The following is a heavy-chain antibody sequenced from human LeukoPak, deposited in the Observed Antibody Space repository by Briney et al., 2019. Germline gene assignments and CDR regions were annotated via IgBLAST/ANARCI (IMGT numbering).Heavy chain of an antibody. CDR2: IYASGST. Sequence: KPSETLSLTCSVSGGSISNYYWNWLRQPAGKGLEWIGRIYASGSTNYNPSLKSRVTISMDKSKNHFSLNPKSVTAADTAFYYCARDFYGDDGHHPFDYWGQGIQVTVSS. CDR1: GGSISNYY. V-gene: IGHV4-4*07. CDR3: ARDFYGDDGHHPFDY. D-gene: IGHD2/OR15-2a*01. J-gene: IGHJ4*02.